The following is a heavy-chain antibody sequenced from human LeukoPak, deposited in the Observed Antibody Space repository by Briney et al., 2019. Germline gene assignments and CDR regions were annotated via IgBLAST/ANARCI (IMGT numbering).Heavy chain of an antibody. D-gene: IGHD3-22*01. V-gene: IGHV1-46*01. CDR1: GYTFTSYY. J-gene: IGHJ4*02. CDR2: INPSDETT. Sequence: ASVKVSCKASGYTFTSYYMHWVRQAPGQGLEWMGVINPSDETTTYAQKFQGRVTMTRDTSTSTVYTELSSLTSEDTAVYYCARGSHDSSGYSSKAYSFDYWGQGTLVTVSS. CDR3: ARGSHDSSGYSSKAYSFDY.